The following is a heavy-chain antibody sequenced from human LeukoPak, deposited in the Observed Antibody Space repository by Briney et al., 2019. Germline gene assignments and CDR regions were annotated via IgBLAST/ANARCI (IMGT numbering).Heavy chain of an antibody. V-gene: IGHV4-59*08. D-gene: IGHD6-19*01. J-gene: IGHJ4*02. Sequence: SETLSLTCTVSGGSISSYYWSWIRQPPGKGLEWIGYIYYSGGTNYNPSLKSRITISVDTSKNQFSLKLTSVTAADTAVYYCARGGKWLYYFDYWGQGTLVTVSS. CDR3: ARGGKWLYYFDY. CDR1: GGSISSYY. CDR2: IYYSGGT.